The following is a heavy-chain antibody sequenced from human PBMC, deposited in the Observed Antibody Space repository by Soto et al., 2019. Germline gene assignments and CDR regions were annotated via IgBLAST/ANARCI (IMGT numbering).Heavy chain of an antibody. CDR3: AREGGSYDSGGYLIRGAFDI. D-gene: IGHD3-22*01. V-gene: IGHV4-31*03. CDR1: GDSISRIDYY. Sequence: SETLSLTCSVAGDSISRIDYYWTWIRQHPEKGLEWIGNIYFRGNTYYSPSLESRLTISVDTSKNQFSLKLTSVTAADTAVYYCAREGGSYDSGGYLIRGAFDIWGQGTMVTVPS. J-gene: IGHJ3*02. CDR2: IYFRGNT.